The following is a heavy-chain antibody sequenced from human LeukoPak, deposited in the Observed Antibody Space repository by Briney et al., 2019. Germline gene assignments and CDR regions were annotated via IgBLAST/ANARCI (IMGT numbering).Heavy chain of an antibody. Sequence: ASVNVSCKASGYTFTGYYMHGVRQAPGQGLDWMGWINPNSGGTNYAQKFQGRVTMTRDTSISTAYMELSRLRSEDTAVYYCARDFHSSGYYHYFHYWGQGTLVTVSS. CDR2: INPNSGGT. V-gene: IGHV1-2*02. J-gene: IGHJ4*02. D-gene: IGHD3-22*01. CDR3: ARDFHSSGYYHYFHY. CDR1: GYTFTGYY.